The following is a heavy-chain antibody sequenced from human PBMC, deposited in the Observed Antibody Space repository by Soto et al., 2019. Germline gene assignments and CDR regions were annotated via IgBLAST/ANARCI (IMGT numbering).Heavy chain of an antibody. Sequence: QVQLVQSGAEVKKPGASVKVSCKASGFSFTSYGISWVRQAPGQGLEWMGWSGAYNGNTNHPQKLQGRVTMTTDSSTTTAYMELRSLRSDDTAVYYCVRGRVVPTAIIDRYFYGLDVWGQGTTVIVSS. CDR2: SGAYNGNT. CDR3: VRGRVVPTAIIDRYFYGLDV. V-gene: IGHV1-18*01. CDR1: GFSFTSYG. D-gene: IGHD2-2*01. J-gene: IGHJ6*02.